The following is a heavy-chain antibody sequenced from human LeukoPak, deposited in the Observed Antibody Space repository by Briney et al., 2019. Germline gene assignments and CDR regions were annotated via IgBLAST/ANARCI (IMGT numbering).Heavy chain of an antibody. CDR1: GYTLTSYD. J-gene: IGHJ3*02. CDR2: MNPNSGNT. Sequence: ASVKVSCKASGYTLTSYDINWVRQATGQGLEWMGWMNPNSGNTGYAQKFQGRVTMTRNTSISTAYMELSSLRSEDTAVYYCARYADYYYDSSGYPDAFDIWGQGTMVTVSS. CDR3: ARYADYYYDSSGYPDAFDI. V-gene: IGHV1-8*01. D-gene: IGHD3-22*01.